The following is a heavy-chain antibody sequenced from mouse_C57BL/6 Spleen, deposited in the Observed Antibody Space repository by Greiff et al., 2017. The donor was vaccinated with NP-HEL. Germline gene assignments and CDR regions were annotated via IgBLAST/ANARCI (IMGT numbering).Heavy chain of an antibody. CDR1: GFNIKDYY. V-gene: IGHV14-2*01. D-gene: IGHD1-1*01. Sequence: EVQVVESGAELVKPGASVKLSCTASGFNIKDYYMHWVKQRTEQGLEWIGRIDPEDGETKYAPKFQGKATITADTSSNTAYLQLSSLTSEDTAVYYCARPSYYGSSYAYAMDYWGQGTSVTVSS. J-gene: IGHJ4*01. CDR3: ARPSYYGSSYAYAMDY. CDR2: IDPEDGET.